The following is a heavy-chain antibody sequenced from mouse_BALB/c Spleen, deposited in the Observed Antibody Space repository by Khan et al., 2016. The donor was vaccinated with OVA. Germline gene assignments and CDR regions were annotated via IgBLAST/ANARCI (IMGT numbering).Heavy chain of an antibody. Sequence: EVELVESGPGLVKPSQSLSLTCSVTGYSITSGYFWNWIRQFPGNKLEWMGYIRYDGDSNYNPSLKNRISITRDTSKNQFFLTLNSVTPEDTATFDCARGGSSGPAWFAYWGQGTLVTVSP. CDR3: ARGGSSGPAWFAY. CDR1: GYSITSGYF. J-gene: IGHJ3*01. D-gene: IGHD3-1*01. CDR2: IRYDGDS. V-gene: IGHV3-6*01.